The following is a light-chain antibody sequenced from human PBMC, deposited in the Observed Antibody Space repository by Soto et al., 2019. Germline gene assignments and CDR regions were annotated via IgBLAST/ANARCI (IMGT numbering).Light chain of an antibody. CDR2: GAS. V-gene: IGKV3-15*01. J-gene: IGKJ1*01. CDR3: QQYNNWPRRT. CDR1: QSVSSN. Sequence: VLTQSPGTLSSFPGDRVTLSCRSSQSVSSNLAWYQQKPGQAPRLLIYGASTRATGIPARFSGSGSGTEFTLTISSLQSEDFAVYYCQQYNNWPRRTFGQGPKVDIK.